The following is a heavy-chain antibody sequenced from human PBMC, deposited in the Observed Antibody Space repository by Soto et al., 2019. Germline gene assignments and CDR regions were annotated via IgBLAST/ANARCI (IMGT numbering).Heavy chain of an antibody. CDR2: INPNSGGT. Sequence: QVQLVQSGAEVKKPGASVKVSCKASGYTFTGYYMHWVRQAPGQGLEWMGWINPNSGGTNYAQKFQGWVTMTGDTSISTGYMELSRLRSDDTAVYYCARGVGFRGVIFSLYYYYGMDVWGQGTTVTVSS. J-gene: IGHJ6*02. CDR3: ARGVGFRGVIFSLYYYYGMDV. D-gene: IGHD3-10*01. CDR1: GYTFTGYY. V-gene: IGHV1-2*04.